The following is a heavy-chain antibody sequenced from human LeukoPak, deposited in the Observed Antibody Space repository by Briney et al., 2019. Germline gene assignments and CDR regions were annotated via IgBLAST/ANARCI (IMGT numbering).Heavy chain of an antibody. Sequence: SQTLSLTCTVSGGSISSGSYYWSWIRQPAGKGREWIGRIYTSGSTNYNPSLKSRVTISVDTSKNQFSLKLSSVTAADTAVYYCAREDTAMVTFDYWGQGTLVTVSS. V-gene: IGHV4-61*02. CDR3: AREDTAMVTFDY. J-gene: IGHJ4*02. CDR2: IYTSGST. D-gene: IGHD5-18*01. CDR1: GGSISSGSYY.